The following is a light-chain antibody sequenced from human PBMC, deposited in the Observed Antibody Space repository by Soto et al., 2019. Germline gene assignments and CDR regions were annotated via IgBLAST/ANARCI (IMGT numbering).Light chain of an antibody. V-gene: IGLV2-23*02. CDR3: CSFAGGTTFWL. CDR2: EVA. CDR1: SSDIGAYDV. J-gene: IGLJ3*02. Sequence: QSVLTQPASVSGSPGQTITISCTGTSSDIGAYDVVSWYQQHPGKAPKLLIYEVAKRPSGVSNRFSGSKSGSTASLTVSGLQAEDEADYHCCSFAGGTTFWLFGGGTKLTVL.